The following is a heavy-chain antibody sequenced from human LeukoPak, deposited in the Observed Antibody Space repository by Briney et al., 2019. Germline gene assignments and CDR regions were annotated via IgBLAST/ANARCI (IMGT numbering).Heavy chain of an antibody. Sequence: SGGSLRLSCAASGFTFGDYDMSWVRQAPGKGLEWVSGITWNGGSTGYADSVKGRFTISRDNAKNSLYLQMNSLRAEDTALYYCAYSIIPRSFDWLTPPSWGLGTLVTVSS. V-gene: IGHV3-20*04. CDR2: ITWNGGST. CDR3: AYSIIPRSFDWLTPPS. J-gene: IGHJ4*02. CDR1: GFTFGDYD. D-gene: IGHD3-9*01.